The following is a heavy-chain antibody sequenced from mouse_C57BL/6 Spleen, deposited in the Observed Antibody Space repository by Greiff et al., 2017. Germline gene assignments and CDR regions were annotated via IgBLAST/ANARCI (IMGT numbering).Heavy chain of an antibody. CDR3: ARAGDLLPLCDY. CDR2: ISSGGSYT. D-gene: IGHD2-1*01. CDR1: GFTFSSYG. Sequence: EVQGVESGGDLVKPGGSLKLSCAASGFTFSSYGMSWVRQTPDKRLEWVATISSGGSYTYYPDSVKGRFTISRDNAKNTLYLQMSSLKSEDTAMYYCARAGDLLPLCDYWGQGTTLTVSS. V-gene: IGHV5-6*01. J-gene: IGHJ2*01.